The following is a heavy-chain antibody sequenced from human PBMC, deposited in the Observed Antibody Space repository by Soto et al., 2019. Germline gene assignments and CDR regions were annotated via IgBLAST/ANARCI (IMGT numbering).Heavy chain of an antibody. J-gene: IGHJ2*01. V-gene: IGHV4-30-4*01. CDR2: IYYSGST. CDR3: ARVVGYRGNWYFDL. D-gene: IGHD6-25*01. CDR1: GGSISSGDYY. Sequence: SETLSLTCTVSGGSISSGDYYWSWIRQPPGKGLEWIGYIYYSGSTYYNPSLKSRVTISVDTSKNQFSLKLSSVTAADTAVYYCARVVGYRGNWYFDLWGRGTLVTVSS.